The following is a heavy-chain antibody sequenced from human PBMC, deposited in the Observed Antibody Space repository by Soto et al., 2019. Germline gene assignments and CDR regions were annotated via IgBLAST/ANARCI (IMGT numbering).Heavy chain of an antibody. CDR2: SYFSGGT. Sequence: SETLSLTCTVSNDSINSYYWGWIRQPPGKGLEWIGYSYFSGGTDYNPSLKGRVTISVDRSRNQFSLKLTSVTAADTAVYYCVRELSRRWFDPWGQGTLVTVSS. CDR3: VRELSRRWFDP. J-gene: IGHJ5*02. CDR1: NDSINSYY. V-gene: IGHV4-59*01.